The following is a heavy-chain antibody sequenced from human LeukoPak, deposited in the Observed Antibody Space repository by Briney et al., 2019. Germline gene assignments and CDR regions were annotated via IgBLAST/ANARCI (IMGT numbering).Heavy chain of an antibody. CDR1: GFTFSSSA. D-gene: IGHD3-22*01. V-gene: IGHV3-21*01. CDR2: ISSSSSYI. CDR3: ARDNYYDSSGSPDYYYYGMDV. Sequence: GGSLRLSCAASGFTFSSSAMSWVRQVPGKGLEWVSSISSSSSYIYYADSVKGRFTISRDNAKNSLYLQMNSLRAEDTAVYYCARDNYYDSSGSPDYYYYGMDVWGQGTTVTVSS. J-gene: IGHJ6*02.